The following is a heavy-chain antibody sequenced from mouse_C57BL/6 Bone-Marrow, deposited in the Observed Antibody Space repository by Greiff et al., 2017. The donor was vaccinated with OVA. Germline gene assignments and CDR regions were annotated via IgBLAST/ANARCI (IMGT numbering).Heavy chain of an antibody. CDR3: ARFLFTTVVAPYAMDY. Sequence: VQLQQSGPELVKPGASVKMSCKASGYTFTDYNMHWVKQSHGKSLEWIGYINPNNGGTSYNQKFKGKATLTVNKSSSTAYMELRSLTSEDSAVYYCARFLFTTVVAPYAMDYWGQGTSVTVSS. J-gene: IGHJ4*01. V-gene: IGHV1-22*01. CDR2: INPNNGGT. D-gene: IGHD1-1*01. CDR1: GYTFTDYN.